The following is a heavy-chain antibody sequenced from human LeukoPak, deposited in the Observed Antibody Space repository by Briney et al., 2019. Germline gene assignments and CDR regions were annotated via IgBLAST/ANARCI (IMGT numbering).Heavy chain of an antibody. D-gene: IGHD1-26*01. V-gene: IGHV3-73*01. CDR1: GFTLSDSA. Sequence: GGSLRLSCAASGFTLSDSAIHWVRQASGKGLEWVGLIDRPAKSYATAYGASVGGRFTVSRDDSKNTAYLQMDSLKTEDTALYYCTRDRGTYNWLDPWGQGTLVTVSS. CDR3: TRDRGTYNWLDP. CDR2: IDRPAKSYAT. J-gene: IGHJ5*02.